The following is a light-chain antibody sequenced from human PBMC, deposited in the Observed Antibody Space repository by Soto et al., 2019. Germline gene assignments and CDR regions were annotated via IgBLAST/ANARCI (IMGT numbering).Light chain of an antibody. CDR1: SSDVGGYNY. J-gene: IGLJ1*01. CDR2: DVG. V-gene: IGLV2-11*01. Sequence: QSVLTQPRSVSGSPGQSVTISCTGTSSDVGGYNYVSWYQQHPGKAPKLMIYDVGKRPSGVPDRFSGSKSDNTASLTISGLQAEDEADYYCCSYEGSYTRVLGTGTKVTVL. CDR3: CSYEGSYTRV.